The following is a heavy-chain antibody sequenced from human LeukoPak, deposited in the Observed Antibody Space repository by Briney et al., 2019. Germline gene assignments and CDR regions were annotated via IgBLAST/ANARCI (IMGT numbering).Heavy chain of an antibody. CDR3: ARSYYFGDNNWRYFDN. CDR1: GFTFNLYS. V-gene: IGHV3-7*01. D-gene: IGHD1-26*01. CDR2: IVPDGREK. Sequence: PGGSLRLPCAASGFTFNLYSTSWLRRAPGMGREWVANIVPDGREKQLGDTVKGRFTTSRGNAKNSLFLQMNSLRAEDTAIYYCARSYYFGDNNWRYFDNWGQGTLVTVSS. J-gene: IGHJ4*02.